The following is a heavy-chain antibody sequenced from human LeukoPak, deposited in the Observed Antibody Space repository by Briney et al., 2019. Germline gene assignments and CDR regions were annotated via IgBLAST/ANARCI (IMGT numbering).Heavy chain of an antibody. CDR3: VKSGGYGLIDY. CDR2: IYYSGST. D-gene: IGHD6-19*01. CDR1: GGSISSSSYY. J-gene: IGHJ4*02. Sequence: SEALSLTCTVSGGSISSSSYYWGWIRQPPGKGLEWIGSIYYSGSTYYNPSLKSRVTISVDTSKNQFSLRLSSVTAADTAMYYCVKSGGYGLIDYWGQGTLVTVSS. V-gene: IGHV4-39*01.